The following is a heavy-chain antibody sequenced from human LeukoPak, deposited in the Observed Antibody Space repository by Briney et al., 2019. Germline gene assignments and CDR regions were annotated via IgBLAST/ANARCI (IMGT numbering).Heavy chain of an antibody. J-gene: IGHJ3*02. V-gene: IGHV1-2*02. D-gene: IGHD2-15*01. CDR3: AREGGGYCSGGSCHSDYDAFDI. CDR2: INPNSGGT. Sequence: ASVKVSCKASGYTFTSYYMHWVRQAPGQGLEWMGWINPNSGGTNYAQKFQGRVTMTRDTSISTAYMELSRLRSDDTAVYYCAREGGGYCSGGSCHSDYDAFDIWGQGTMVTVSS. CDR1: GYTFTSYY.